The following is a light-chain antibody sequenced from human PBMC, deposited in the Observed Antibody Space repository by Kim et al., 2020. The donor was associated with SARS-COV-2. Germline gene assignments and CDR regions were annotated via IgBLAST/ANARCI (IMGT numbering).Light chain of an antibody. CDR1: QNIATP. CDR3: QSYKSAPWT. V-gene: IGKV1-27*01. CDR2: AAC. J-gene: IGKJ1*01. Sequence: DKVTHHCRTSQNIATPLAWYQQKPGKDPQVLIYAACILHSEVPPRFSRSGSDSDITHTIDNLRTEDVESYYCQSYKSAPWTFGPRAKVDIK.